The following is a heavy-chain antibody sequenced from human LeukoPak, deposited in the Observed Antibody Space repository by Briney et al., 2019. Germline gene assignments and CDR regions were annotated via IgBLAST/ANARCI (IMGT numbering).Heavy chain of an antibody. CDR1: GYTFTSYD. V-gene: IGHV1-8*02. CDR2: MNPNSGNT. CDR3: ATNEYSSSY. Sequence: ASVKVSCKASGYTFTSYDINWVRQATGQGLEWMGWMNPNSGNTGYAQKFQGRVTMTTDTSTSTAYMELRSLRSDDTAVYYCATNEYSSSYWGQGTLVTVSS. D-gene: IGHD6-6*01. J-gene: IGHJ4*02.